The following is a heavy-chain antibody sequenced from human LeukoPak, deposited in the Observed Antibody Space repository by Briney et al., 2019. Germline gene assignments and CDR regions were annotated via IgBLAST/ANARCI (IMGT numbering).Heavy chain of an antibody. D-gene: IGHD1-1*01. V-gene: IGHV4-4*07. J-gene: IGHJ6*03. CDR2: IHTSGNT. CDR1: GGSISSYY. CDR3: ARETGPYYYYYMDV. Sequence: SETLSLTCTVSGGSISSYYWSWIRQPAGKGLEWIGRIHTSGNTNYNPSLKSRVTISVDKSKNQFSLKLSSVTAADTAVYYCARETGPYYYYYMDVWGKGTTVTVSS.